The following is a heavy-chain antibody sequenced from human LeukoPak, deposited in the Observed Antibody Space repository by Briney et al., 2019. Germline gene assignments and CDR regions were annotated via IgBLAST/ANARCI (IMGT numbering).Heavy chain of an antibody. Sequence: GGSLRLSCAASGFTVSSNYMSWVRQAPGKGLEWVSVIYSGGSTYYADSVKGRFTISRDNAKNSLYLQMNSLRAEDSALYYCAKDIFRYFDSPPGFDYWGQGTLVTVSS. CDR3: AKDIFRYFDSPPGFDY. D-gene: IGHD3-9*01. J-gene: IGHJ4*02. CDR1: GFTVSSNY. CDR2: IYSGGST. V-gene: IGHV3-53*05.